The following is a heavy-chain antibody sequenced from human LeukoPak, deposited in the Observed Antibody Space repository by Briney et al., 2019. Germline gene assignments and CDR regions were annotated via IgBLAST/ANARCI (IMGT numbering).Heavy chain of an antibody. CDR3: ARDTTRSSGSTYFDALDM. CDR2: IKRDGSQI. CDR1: GFTFSNDW. D-gene: IGHD1-1*01. Sequence: PGGSLRLSCVSSGFTFSNDWMTWVRQAPGKGLEWVANIKRDGSQIHYAEPVKGRFTISRDNTRNSLFLQMNSLRVEDTALYYCARDTTRSSGSTYFDALDMWGQGTMVSVSS. V-gene: IGHV3-7*01. J-gene: IGHJ3*02.